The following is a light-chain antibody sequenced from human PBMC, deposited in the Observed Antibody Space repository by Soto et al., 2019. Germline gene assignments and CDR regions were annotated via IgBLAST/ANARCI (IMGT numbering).Light chain of an antibody. V-gene: IGKV3-20*01. CDR2: GAS. CDR3: QQFGSPLT. Sequence: NVLKRAACRLSVSTGERAILSCRASHSVSSSYLAWYQQKPGQVPRLLIYGASSRATGIPDRFSGSGSGTDFTLTISRLEPEDFAVYYCQQFGSPLTFGGGTKVDIK. CDR1: HSVSSSY. J-gene: IGKJ4*01.